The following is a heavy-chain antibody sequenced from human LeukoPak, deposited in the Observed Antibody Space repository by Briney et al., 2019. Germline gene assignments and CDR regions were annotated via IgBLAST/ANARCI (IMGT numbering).Heavy chain of an antibody. CDR2: INHSGST. Sequence: SETLSLTCAVYGGSFSGYYWSWIRQPPGKGLEWIGEINHSGSTNYNPSLKSRVAISVDTSKNQFSLKLSSVTAADTAVYYCAKYSSSWYGVLDYWGQGTLVPVSS. V-gene: IGHV4-34*01. J-gene: IGHJ4*02. CDR1: GGSFSGYY. D-gene: IGHD6-13*01. CDR3: AKYSSSWYGVLDY.